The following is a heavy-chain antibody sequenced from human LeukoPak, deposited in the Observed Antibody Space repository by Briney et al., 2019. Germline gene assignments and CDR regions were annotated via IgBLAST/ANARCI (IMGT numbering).Heavy chain of an antibody. V-gene: IGHV1-46*01. J-gene: IGHJ4*02. Sequence: GASVKVSCKASGYTFTSYYINWVRQAPGQGLEWMGIINPSGGTTSYAQKFQGRVTMTRDTSTSTVYMELGSLRSEDTAVYYCARGSPDILTGYGFDYWGQGTLVTVSS. D-gene: IGHD3-9*01. CDR1: GYTFTSYY. CDR2: INPSGGTT. CDR3: ARGSPDILTGYGFDY.